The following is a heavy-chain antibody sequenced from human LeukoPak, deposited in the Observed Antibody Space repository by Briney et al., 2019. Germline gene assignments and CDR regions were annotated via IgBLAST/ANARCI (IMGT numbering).Heavy chain of an antibody. D-gene: IGHD1-26*01. Sequence: GGSLRLSCAASGFTFSDYYMSWIRQAPGKGLEWVSYISSSGSTIYYADSVKGRFTISRDNSKNTLYLQMNSLRAEDTAVYYCAKGDSGSYGALDIWGQGTMVTVSS. CDR3: AKGDSGSYGALDI. J-gene: IGHJ3*02. CDR1: GFTFSDYY. CDR2: ISSSGSTI. V-gene: IGHV3-11*04.